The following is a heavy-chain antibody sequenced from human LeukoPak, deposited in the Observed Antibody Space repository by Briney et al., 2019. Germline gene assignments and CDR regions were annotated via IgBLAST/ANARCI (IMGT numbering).Heavy chain of an antibody. CDR3: ARDPYTSSWYWAFDI. CDR1: GLTFSGNY. CDR2: IYSGGST. D-gene: IGHD6-13*01. Sequence: GGSLRLSCAASGLTFSGNYMIWVRQAPGKGLELVSVIYSGGSTYYADSVKGRFTISRDSSKNTLYLQMNSLRPEDTAVYYCARDPYTSSWYWAFDIWGQGTMVTVSS. J-gene: IGHJ3*02. V-gene: IGHV3-66*02.